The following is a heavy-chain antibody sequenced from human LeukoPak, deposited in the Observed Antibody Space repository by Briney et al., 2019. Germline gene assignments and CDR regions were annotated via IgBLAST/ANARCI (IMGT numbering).Heavy chain of an antibody. Sequence: SETLSLTCTVSGGFISGYFWAWIRRPAGKGLEWIGRIYTSGSTNYNPSLKSRVTMSVDTSKNQFSLKLSSVTAADTAVYYCARGGDYVEGYYYMDVWGKGTTVTISS. CDR2: IYTSGST. V-gene: IGHV4-4*07. D-gene: IGHD4-17*01. CDR3: ARGGDYVEGYYYMDV. CDR1: GGFISGYF. J-gene: IGHJ6*03.